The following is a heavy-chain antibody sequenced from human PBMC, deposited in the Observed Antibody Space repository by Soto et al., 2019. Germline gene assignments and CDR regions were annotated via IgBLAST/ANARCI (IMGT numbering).Heavy chain of an antibody. D-gene: IGHD3-3*01. Sequence: PGGSLRLSCAASGFTFNSYSMNWVRQAPGKGLEWVSSISSTSSYIYYADSVKGRFTLSRDNAKNSLYLQMNSLRAEDTAVYYCARIRFGAVLRPDFDYWGQGTLVTVSS. CDR1: GFTFNSYS. CDR2: ISSTSSYI. CDR3: ARIRFGAVLRPDFDY. J-gene: IGHJ4*02. V-gene: IGHV3-21*01.